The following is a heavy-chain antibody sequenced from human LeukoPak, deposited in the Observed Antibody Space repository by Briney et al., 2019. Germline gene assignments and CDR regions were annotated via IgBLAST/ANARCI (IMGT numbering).Heavy chain of an antibody. CDR3: ATSWGSGHYYYYMDV. CDR1: GYTFTGYH. V-gene: IGHV1-2*02. J-gene: IGHJ6*03. D-gene: IGHD2-2*01. CDR2: MNPNSGGT. Sequence: ASVKVSCKASGYTFTGYHMHWVRQAPGQGLEWMGWMNPNSGGTNSAQKFQGRVTMTRDTSISTAYMELSRLRSDDTAVYYCATSWGSGHYYYYMDVWGKGTTVTVSS.